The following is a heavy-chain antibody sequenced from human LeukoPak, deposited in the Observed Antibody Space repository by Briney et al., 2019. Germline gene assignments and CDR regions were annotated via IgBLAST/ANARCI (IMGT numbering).Heavy chain of an antibody. Sequence: SETLSLTCTVSGGSISSSSYYWGWIRQPPGKGLEWIGSIYHSGSTYYNPSLKSRVTISVDTSKNQFSLKLSSVTAADTAVYYCARDYSSGWYSRGYFDYWGQGTLVTVSS. D-gene: IGHD6-19*01. CDR3: ARDYSSGWYSRGYFDY. CDR2: IYHSGST. V-gene: IGHV4-39*07. CDR1: GGSISSSSYY. J-gene: IGHJ4*02.